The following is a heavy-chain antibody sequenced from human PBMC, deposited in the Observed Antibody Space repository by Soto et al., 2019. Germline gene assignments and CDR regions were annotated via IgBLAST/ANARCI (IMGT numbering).Heavy chain of an antibody. CDR2: FYDSGGT. CDR1: GGSISNIS. J-gene: IGHJ6*02. CDR3: ARQGFGELHGLVDV. V-gene: IGHV4-59*08. D-gene: IGHD3-10*01. Sequence: QVHRQKSGPGLVKPSETLSLPCTVPGGSISNISWSWFRQPPGKGLEWIGYFYDSGGTNYNPSLKSRVAISVDTSKSQFSLKLSSVTAADTAVYYCARQGFGELHGLVDVWGQGTTVTVSS.